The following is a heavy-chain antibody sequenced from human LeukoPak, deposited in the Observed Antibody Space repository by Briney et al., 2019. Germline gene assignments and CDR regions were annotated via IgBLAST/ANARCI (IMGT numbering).Heavy chain of an antibody. Sequence: PGGSLRLSCAASGFTVSSNYMSWVRQAPGKGLEWVSVIHSGGSTYYADSVKGRFTISRDNSKNTLYLQMNSLRADDTAVYYCAKVSESNYDILTGYYTPYYFDYWGQGTLVTVSS. D-gene: IGHD3-9*01. CDR2: IHSGGST. V-gene: IGHV3-53*01. CDR3: AKVSESNYDILTGYYTPYYFDY. J-gene: IGHJ4*02. CDR1: GFTVSSNY.